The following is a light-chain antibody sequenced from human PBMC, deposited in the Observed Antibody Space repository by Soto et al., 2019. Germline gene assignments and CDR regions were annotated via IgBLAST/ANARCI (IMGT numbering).Light chain of an antibody. V-gene: IGLV2-11*01. CDR2: DVT. J-gene: IGLJ3*02. CDR1: SRDVGVYNY. Sequence: QSALSQPRSMSESPGQSVTISCSGTSRDVGVYNYVSWYQHHPGKAPKLMIYDVTRRPSGVPDRFSGSRSGNTASLTISGLQTEDESDYYCCSHAGGYTWVFGGGTKLTVL. CDR3: CSHAGGYTWV.